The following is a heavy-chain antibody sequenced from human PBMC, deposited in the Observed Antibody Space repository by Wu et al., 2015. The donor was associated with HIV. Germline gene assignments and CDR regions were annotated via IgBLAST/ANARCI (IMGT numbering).Heavy chain of an antibody. D-gene: IGHD3-16*01. Sequence: QVQLVQSGAEVKKPGSSVKVSCKASGDTFSSYAISWVRQAPGQGLEWVGTLNPSGGRRRNALKFRDRITMTRDMSTSTFYLELKRLTSEDTAVYYCGREQYGAVSGLSMDVWGKGTTVIVPS. V-gene: IGHV1-46*01. CDR3: GREQYGAVSGLSMDV. J-gene: IGHJ6*04. CDR1: GDTFSSYA. CDR2: LNPSGGRR.